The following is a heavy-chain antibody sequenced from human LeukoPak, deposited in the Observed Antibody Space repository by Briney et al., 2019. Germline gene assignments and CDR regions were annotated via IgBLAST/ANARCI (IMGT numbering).Heavy chain of an antibody. J-gene: IGHJ4*02. Sequence: GGSLRLSCAASGFTFSSYDMHWVRQATGKGLEWVSAIGTAGDTYYPGSVKGRFTISRENAKNSLYLQMNSLRAGDTAVYYCARGARCSSTSCYDKGFWLSEYYFDYWGQGTLVTVSS. D-gene: IGHD2-2*01. V-gene: IGHV3-13*01. CDR1: GFTFSSYD. CDR2: IGTAGDT. CDR3: ARGARCSSTSCYDKGFWLSEYYFDY.